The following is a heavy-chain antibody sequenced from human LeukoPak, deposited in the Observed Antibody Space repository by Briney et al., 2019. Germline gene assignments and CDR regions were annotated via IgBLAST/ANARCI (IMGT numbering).Heavy chain of an antibody. D-gene: IGHD1-1*01. CDR3: AKESLAQHTNWFDP. J-gene: IGHJ5*02. Sequence: PGGSLRLSCAASGFTFTNYAMSWVRQAPGKGLEWVSAISGSGGGTYYADSVKGRFTISRDNFKNTLYLQMSGPRADDTAVYYCAKESLAQHTNWFDPWGQGTLVTVSS. V-gene: IGHV3-23*01. CDR2: ISGSGGGT. CDR1: GFTFTNYA.